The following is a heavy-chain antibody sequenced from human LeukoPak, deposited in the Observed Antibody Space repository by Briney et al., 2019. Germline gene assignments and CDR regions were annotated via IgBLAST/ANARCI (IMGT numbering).Heavy chain of an antibody. CDR2: ITPKSGDT. CDR3: ARVRLADERAWAY. D-gene: IGHD3-3*02. V-gene: IGHV1-2*02. Sequence: ASVKVSCKASGYTFCDFYIHWVRQAPGQGLEYVGWITPKSGDTYSPQRFQGRVTMTRDAPISTAYMELSSLRSDDTAVYFCARVRLADERAWAYWGQGTLVTVSS. J-gene: IGHJ4*02. CDR1: GYTFCDFY.